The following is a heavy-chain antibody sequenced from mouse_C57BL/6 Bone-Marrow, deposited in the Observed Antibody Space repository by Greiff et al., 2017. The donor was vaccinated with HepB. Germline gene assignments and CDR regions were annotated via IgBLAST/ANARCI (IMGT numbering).Heavy chain of an antibody. CDR1: GFSLTSYG. V-gene: IGHV2-2*01. D-gene: IGHD1-1*01. Sequence: VQRVESGPGLVQPSQSLSITCTVSGFSLTSYGVHWVRQSPGKGLEWLGVIWSGGSTDYNAAFISRLSISKDNSKSQVFFKMNSLQADDTAIYYCARNLYYYGSRREYFDVWGTGTTVTVSS. CDR3: ARNLYYYGSRREYFDV. CDR2: IWSGGST. J-gene: IGHJ1*03.